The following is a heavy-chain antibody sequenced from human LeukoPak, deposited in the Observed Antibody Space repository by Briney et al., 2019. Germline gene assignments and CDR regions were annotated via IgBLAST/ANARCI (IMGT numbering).Heavy chain of an antibody. J-gene: IGHJ4*02. D-gene: IGHD5-18*01. CDR2: IYTSGST. CDR1: GGSISSGSYY. Sequence: PSETLSLTCTVSGGSISSGSYYWSWIRQPAGKGLEWIGRIYTSGSTNYNPSLKSRVTISVDTSKNQFSLKLSSVTAADTAVYYCAGGTAMVSTDYWGQGTLVTVSS. CDR3: AGGTAMVSTDY. V-gene: IGHV4-61*02.